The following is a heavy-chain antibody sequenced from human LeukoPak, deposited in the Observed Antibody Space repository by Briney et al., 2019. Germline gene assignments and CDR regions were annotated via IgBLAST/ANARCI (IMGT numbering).Heavy chain of an antibody. D-gene: IGHD1-7*01. CDR2: INHSGST. CDR3: ARVDRITGTKRHWYFDL. V-gene: IGHV4-34*01. J-gene: IGHJ2*01. Sequence: SETLSLTCAVYGGSFSGYYWSWIRQPPGKGLEWIGEINHSGSTNYNPSLKSRVTISVDTSKNQFSLKLSSVTAADTAVYYCARVDRITGTKRHWYFDLWGRGTLVTVSS. CDR1: GGSFSGYY.